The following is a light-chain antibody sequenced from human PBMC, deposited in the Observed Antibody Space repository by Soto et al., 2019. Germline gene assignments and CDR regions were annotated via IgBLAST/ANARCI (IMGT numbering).Light chain of an antibody. CDR2: EAS. CDR1: QSVSSY. Sequence: EIVLTQSPATLSLSPGERATLSCRASQSVSSYLAWYQQKPGQAPRLLIYEASNRATGIPDRFSGSGSGTDFSLTISRLEPEDFAVYYCQQYGSSPPRFGGGTKVDI. J-gene: IGKJ4*02. CDR3: QQYGSSPPR. V-gene: IGKV3-20*01.